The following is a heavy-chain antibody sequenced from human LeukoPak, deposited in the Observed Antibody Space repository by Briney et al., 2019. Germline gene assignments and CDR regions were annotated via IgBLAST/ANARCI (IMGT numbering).Heavy chain of an antibody. CDR3: AKCSTTCYGNWFDP. CDR1: XXXXXSXA. J-gene: IGHJ5*02. V-gene: IGHV3-23*01. D-gene: IGHD2-2*01. CDR2: ISGCGDNT. Sequence: GGSLXXSXXXXXXXXXSXAMSWVRQXPGKGLQRVSAISGCGDNTEYADSVRGRFTISRDNSKNTLYLQMSSLRAEDTAVYYCAKCSTTCYGNWFDPWGQGTLVTVSS.